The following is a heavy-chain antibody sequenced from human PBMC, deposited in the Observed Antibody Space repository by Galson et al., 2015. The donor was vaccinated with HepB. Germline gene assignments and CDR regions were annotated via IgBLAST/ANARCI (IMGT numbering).Heavy chain of an antibody. V-gene: IGHV3-30*18. D-gene: IGHD4-11*01. CDR2: ISYDGSNK. Sequence: RQAPGKGLEWVAVISYDGSNKYYADSVKGRFTISRDNSKNTLYLQMNSLRAEDTAVYYCAKDLGATVTTPFDYWGQGTLVTVSS. J-gene: IGHJ4*02. CDR3: AKDLGATVTTPFDY.